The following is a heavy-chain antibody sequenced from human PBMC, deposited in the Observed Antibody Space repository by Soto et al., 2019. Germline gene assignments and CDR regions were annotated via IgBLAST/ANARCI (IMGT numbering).Heavy chain of an antibody. J-gene: IGHJ6*03. CDR2: INPSGGST. CDR1: GYTFTSYY. D-gene: IGHD3-10*01. Sequence: GASVKVSCEASGYTFTSYYMHWVRQAPGQGLEWMGIINPSGGSTSYAQKFQGRVTMTRDTSTSTVYMELSSLRSEDTVVYYCAKNVGSGKHYYYYYMDVWGKGTTVTVSS. CDR3: AKNVGSGKHYYYYYMDV. V-gene: IGHV1-46*03.